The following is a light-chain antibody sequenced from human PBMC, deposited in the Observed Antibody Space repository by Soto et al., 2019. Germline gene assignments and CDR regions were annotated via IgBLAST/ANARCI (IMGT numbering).Light chain of an antibody. CDR3: QQYGGSPQT. J-gene: IGKJ1*01. CDR2: GAS. Sequence: EIVLTQSPGTLSLSPGERATLSCRARQSVSNYLAWYQQKPGQAPRLLIYGASIRATGIPDRFSGSGSGTDFTLTISRLEPEDFAVYYCQQYGGSPQTFGQGTKVEIK. CDR1: QSVSNY. V-gene: IGKV3-20*01.